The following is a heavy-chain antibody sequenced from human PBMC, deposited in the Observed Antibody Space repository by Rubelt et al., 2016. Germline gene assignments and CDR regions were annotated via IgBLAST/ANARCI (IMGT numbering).Heavy chain of an antibody. V-gene: IGHV4-39*07. CDR3: ARSLWFGELLSGKYSGMDV. CDR2: IYYSGST. Sequence: WIGSIYYSGSTYYNPSLKSRVTISVDTSKNQFSLKLSSVTAADTAVYYCARSLWFGELLSGKYSGMDVWGQGTTVTVSS. D-gene: IGHD3-10*01. J-gene: IGHJ6*02.